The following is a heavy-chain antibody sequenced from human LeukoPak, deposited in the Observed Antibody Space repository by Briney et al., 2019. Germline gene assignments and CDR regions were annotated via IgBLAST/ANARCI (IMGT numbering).Heavy chain of an antibody. CDR2: IYHSGST. CDR1: GGSISSGGYS. V-gene: IGHV4-30-2*01. CDR3: ARAAYDILTGYYDWFDP. D-gene: IGHD3-9*01. Sequence: SQTLSLTCAVSGGSISSGGYSWSWIRQPPGKGLEWIGYIYHSGSTYYNPSLKSRVTISVDRSKNQFSLKLSSVTAADTAVYYCARAAYDILTGYYDWFDPWGQGTLVTVSS. J-gene: IGHJ5*02.